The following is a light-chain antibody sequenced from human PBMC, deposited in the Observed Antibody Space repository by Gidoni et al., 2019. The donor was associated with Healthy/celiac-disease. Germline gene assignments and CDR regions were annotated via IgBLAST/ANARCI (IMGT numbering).Light chain of an antibody. CDR2: SNN. Sequence: QSVLTPPPSASGTPGQRVTISCSGSSSNIGSNTVPWYQQLPGTAPKLLIYSNNQRPSGVPDRFSGSKSGTSASLAISGLQSEDEADYYCAAWDDSLNGRVFGGGTKLTVL. CDR3: AAWDDSLNGRV. V-gene: IGLV1-44*01. CDR1: SSNIGSNT. J-gene: IGLJ2*01.